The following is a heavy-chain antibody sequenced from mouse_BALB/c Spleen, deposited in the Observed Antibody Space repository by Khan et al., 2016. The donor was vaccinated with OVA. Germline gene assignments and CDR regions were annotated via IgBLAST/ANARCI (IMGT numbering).Heavy chain of an antibody. CDR1: GYSITSGYS. J-gene: IGHJ4*01. CDR2: IYHNGSI. Sequence: EVQLQESGPDLVKPSQSLSLTCTVTGYSITSGYSWHWIRQFPGNKLEWMGYIYHNGSIKYNPSLKSRFSITRDTSKNLFFLQLSSVTTEDTATYYCVRDGNYMDYWGQGTSVTVSA. CDR3: VRDGNYMDY. D-gene: IGHD2-1*01. V-gene: IGHV3-1*02.